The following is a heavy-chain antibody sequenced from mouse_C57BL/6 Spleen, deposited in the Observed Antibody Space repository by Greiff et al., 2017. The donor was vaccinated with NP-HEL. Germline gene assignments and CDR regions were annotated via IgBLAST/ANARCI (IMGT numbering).Heavy chain of an antibody. CDR1: GYTFTNYW. D-gene: IGHD1-1*01. J-gene: IGHJ2*01. CDR3: ARGDYGGGCFDY. V-gene: IGHV1-55*01. CDR2: IYPGSGST. Sequence: QVQLQQSGAELVKPGASVKMSCKASGYTFTNYWMTWVKQRPGQSLEWIGDIYPGSGSTNYNEKFKSKATLTVDTSSSTAYMELSSLTSEDSAVYYCARGDYGGGCFDYWGQGTTLTVSS.